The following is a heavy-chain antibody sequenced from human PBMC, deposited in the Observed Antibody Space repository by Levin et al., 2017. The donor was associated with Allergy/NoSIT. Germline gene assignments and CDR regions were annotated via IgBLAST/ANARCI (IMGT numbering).Heavy chain of an antibody. J-gene: IGHJ6*02. D-gene: IGHD3-16*01. V-gene: IGHV3-23*01. CDR3: AKGRVVHDYVRRMDGMDV. CDR2: ISGSGGST. Sequence: PGGSLRLSCAASGFTFSSYAMSWVRQAPGKGLEWVSAISGSGGSTYYADSVKGRFTISRDNSKNTLYLQMNSLRAEDTAVYYCAKGRVVHDYVRRMDGMDVWGQGTTVTVSS. CDR1: GFTFSSYA.